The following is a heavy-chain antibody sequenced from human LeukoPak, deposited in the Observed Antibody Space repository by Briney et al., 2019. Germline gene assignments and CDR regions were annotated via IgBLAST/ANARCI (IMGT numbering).Heavy chain of an antibody. CDR1: GYIFTSYW. CDR2: IYPGESDT. CDR3: ARREYYDSSGYYY. V-gene: IGHV5-51*01. J-gene: IGHJ4*02. D-gene: IGHD3-22*01. Sequence: RGESLQISCKGSGYIFTSYWIGWVRQLPGKGVEGMGIIYPGESDTRYSPSLQGQVTISADKSISPAYLQWSSLKASDTAMYYCARREYYDSSGYYYWGQGTLVTVSS.